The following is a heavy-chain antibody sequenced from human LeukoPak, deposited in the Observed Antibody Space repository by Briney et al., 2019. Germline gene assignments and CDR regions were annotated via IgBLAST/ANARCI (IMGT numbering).Heavy chain of an antibody. J-gene: IGHJ4*02. D-gene: IGHD6-6*01. CDR2: IYSGGTT. CDR1: GFTVSSNY. V-gene: IGHV3-66*01. Sequence: GGSLRLSCAASGFTVSSNYMNWVRQGPGKGLEWVSVIYSGGTTYYVDSVKGRFSISRDSSKNTVYLQMNSLRAEDTAVYYCAKEGYSSSAEIDYWGQGTLVTVSS. CDR3: AKEGYSSSAEIDY.